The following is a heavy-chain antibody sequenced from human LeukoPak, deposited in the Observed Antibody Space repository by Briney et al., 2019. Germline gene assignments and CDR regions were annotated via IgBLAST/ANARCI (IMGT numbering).Heavy chain of an antibody. CDR2: VNPNSGDT. CDR1: GYTFTGYY. CDR3: ARGGEFDN. V-gene: IGHV1-2*02. J-gene: IGHJ4*02. D-gene: IGHD7-27*01. Sequence: SVKVSCKASGYTFTGYYIHWVRQAPGQGLEWMGWVNPNSGDTKYAQKFQDSVTMTRDTSINTVYMELNRLRPDDTAVYYCARGGEFDNWGQGTQVTVSS.